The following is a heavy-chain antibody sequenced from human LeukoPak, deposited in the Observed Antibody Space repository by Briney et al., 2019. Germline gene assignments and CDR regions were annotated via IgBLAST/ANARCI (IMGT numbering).Heavy chain of an antibody. V-gene: IGHV1-2*02. Sequence: ASVKVSCKASGYTFTSYDINWVRQAPGQGLEWMGWINPNSGGTNSAQKFQGRVTMTRDTSISTAYMELSRLRSDDTAVYYCARGTYSGYDPFDYWGQGTLVTVSS. CDR1: GYTFTSYD. CDR3: ARGTYSGYDPFDY. D-gene: IGHD5-12*01. J-gene: IGHJ4*02. CDR2: INPNSGGT.